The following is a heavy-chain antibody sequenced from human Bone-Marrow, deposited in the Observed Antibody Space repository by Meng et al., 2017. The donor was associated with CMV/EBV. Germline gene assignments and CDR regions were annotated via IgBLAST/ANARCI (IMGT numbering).Heavy chain of an antibody. J-gene: IGHJ5*02. CDR3: ARDRAIVVVVAATRGLDP. D-gene: IGHD2-15*01. Sequence: GESLKISCAASGFTFSSYAMSWVRQAPGKGLEWVSSISSSSSYIYYADSVKGRFTISRDNAKNSLYLQMNSLRAEDTAVYYCARDRAIVVVVAATRGLDPWGQGTLVTVSS. V-gene: IGHV3-21*01. CDR1: GFTFSSYA. CDR2: ISSSSSYI.